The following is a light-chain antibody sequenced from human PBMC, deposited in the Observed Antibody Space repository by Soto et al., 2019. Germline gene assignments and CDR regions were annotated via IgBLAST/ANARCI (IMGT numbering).Light chain of an antibody. CDR3: QQYNNSPLT. CDR2: GIS. V-gene: IGKV3-15*01. Sequence: EIVMTQSPATLSVSPGETATLSCRASQSLTSYLAWYQQKPDQAPRLLIYGISTRATDIPARFSGSGSGTEFTLTISSLQSEDFAVYYCQQYNNSPLTFGGGTKVEIK. CDR1: QSLTSY. J-gene: IGKJ4*01.